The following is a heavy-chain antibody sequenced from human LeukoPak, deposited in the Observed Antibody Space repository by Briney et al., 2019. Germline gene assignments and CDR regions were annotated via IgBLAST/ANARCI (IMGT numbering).Heavy chain of an antibody. CDR1: GGSFSGYY. Sequence: SETLSLTCAVYGGSFSGYYWSWIRQPPGKGLEWIGEINHSGSTYYNPSLKSRVTISVDTSKNQFSLKLTSVTAADTAVYYCARVPTITFFDYWGQGTLVTVSS. J-gene: IGHJ4*02. CDR2: INHSGST. V-gene: IGHV4-34*01. CDR3: ARVPTITFFDY. D-gene: IGHD3-10*01.